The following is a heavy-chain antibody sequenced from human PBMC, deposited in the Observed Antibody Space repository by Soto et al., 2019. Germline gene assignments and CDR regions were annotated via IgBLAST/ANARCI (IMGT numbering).Heavy chain of an antibody. D-gene: IGHD2-15*01. CDR2: ISWNSDSI. CDR3: AKDIGDIVVVVAAGFDY. CDR1: GFTFDDYA. V-gene: IGHV3-9*01. Sequence: EVQLVESGGGLVQPGRSLRLSCAASGFTFDDYAMHWVRQAPGKGLEWVSGISWNSDSIGYADSVKGRFTISRDNAKNSLYLQMNSLRAEDTALYYCAKDIGDIVVVVAAGFDYWGQGTLVTVSS. J-gene: IGHJ4*02.